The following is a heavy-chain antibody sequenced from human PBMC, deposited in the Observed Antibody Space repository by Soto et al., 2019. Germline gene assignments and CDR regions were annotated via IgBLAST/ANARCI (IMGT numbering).Heavy chain of an antibody. D-gene: IGHD3-9*01. J-gene: IGHJ6*02. Sequence: GGSLRLSCAASGFTFSSYSMNWVRQAPGKGLEWVSYISSSSSTIYYADSVKGRFTISRDNAKNSLYLQMNSLRDEDTAVYYCARGDYDILTGPGFYYYGMDVWGQGTTVTVSS. V-gene: IGHV3-48*02. CDR1: GFTFSSYS. CDR3: ARGDYDILTGPGFYYYGMDV. CDR2: ISSSSSTI.